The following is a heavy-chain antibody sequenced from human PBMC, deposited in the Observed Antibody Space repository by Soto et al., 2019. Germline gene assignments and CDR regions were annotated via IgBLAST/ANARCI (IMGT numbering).Heavy chain of an antibody. CDR3: ARESDLTSDAFDI. J-gene: IGHJ3*02. Sequence: GGSLRLSCAASGFTFSSYSMHWVRQAPGKGLEWVAVISYDGSNKYYADSVKGRFTISRDNSKNTLYLQMNSLRAEDTAVYYCARESDLTSDAFDIWGQGTMVTVSS. CDR2: ISYDGSNK. D-gene: IGHD1-20*01. V-gene: IGHV3-30-3*01. CDR1: GFTFSSYS.